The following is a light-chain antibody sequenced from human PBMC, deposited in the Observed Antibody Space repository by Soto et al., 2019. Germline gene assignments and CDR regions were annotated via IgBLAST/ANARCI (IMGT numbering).Light chain of an antibody. V-gene: IGKV1-6*01. CDR3: LQDYFYPLT. CDR2: AAS. J-gene: IGKJ4*01. Sequence: AIQMTQSPSSLSASVGDRVTITCRASQGIRNDLGWYQQKPGQAPKLLIYAASRLQSGVPSRFSGSGSGTDFALTISSLQPEDFATYYCLQDYFYPLTFGGGTKVEIK. CDR1: QGIRND.